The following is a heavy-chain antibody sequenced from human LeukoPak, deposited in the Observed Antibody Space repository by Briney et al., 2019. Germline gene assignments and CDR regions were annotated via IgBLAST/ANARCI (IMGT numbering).Heavy chain of an antibody. CDR3: AKGAYDYIEMGYFDS. CDR1: GFTSTNYA. CDR2: LIGSSGST. Sequence: GGSLRLSCAASGFTSTNYAMDWVRQAPGKGLEWVSILIGSSGSTDYADSVKGRFTTSRDTSKNTLFLQMSSLRAEDTAIYYCAKGAYDYIEMGYFDSWGQGTLVTVSS. V-gene: IGHV3-23*01. D-gene: IGHD5-12*01. J-gene: IGHJ4*02.